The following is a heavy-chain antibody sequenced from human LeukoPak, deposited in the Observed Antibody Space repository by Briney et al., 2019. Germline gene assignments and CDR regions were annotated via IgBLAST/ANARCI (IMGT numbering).Heavy chain of an antibody. J-gene: IGHJ4*02. D-gene: IGHD3-10*01. Sequence: GGSLRLSCAASGFTVSSNYMSWVRQAPGRGLEWVANIKQDGSMEYFVDSVKGRFTISRDNAKDSLYLQMNSLRVEDTAVYYCARDRRYYGSGNSPDYWGQGTLVTVSS. CDR2: IKQDGSME. V-gene: IGHV3-7*01. CDR1: GFTVSSNY. CDR3: ARDRRYYGSGNSPDY.